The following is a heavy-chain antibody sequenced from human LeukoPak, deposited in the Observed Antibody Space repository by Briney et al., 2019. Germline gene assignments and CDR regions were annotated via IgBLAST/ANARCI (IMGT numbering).Heavy chain of an antibody. Sequence: PGRSLRLSCAASGFTFSSYGMHWVRQAPGKGLEWVAVIWYDGSNKYYADSVKGRFTISRDNSKNTLYLQMNSLRAEDTAVHYCARDQKFIAVAEAFDYWGQGTLVTVSS. CDR1: GFTFSSYG. J-gene: IGHJ4*02. V-gene: IGHV3-33*01. D-gene: IGHD6-19*01. CDR2: IWYDGSNK. CDR3: ARDQKFIAVAEAFDY.